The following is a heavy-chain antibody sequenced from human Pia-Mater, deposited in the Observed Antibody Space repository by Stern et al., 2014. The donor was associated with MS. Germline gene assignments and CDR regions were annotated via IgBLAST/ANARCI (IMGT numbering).Heavy chain of an antibody. Sequence: VQLVQSGDEVKKPGSSVKVSCKASRDTFSHYALSWVRQAPEHGLEWMGGIIPGLGTTSYAQKFQGRITISADPSTNTLYMELSSLTFEDTAVYFCARDQGDYGSGSEDSWFDPWGQGTLVTVSS. D-gene: IGHD3-10*01. CDR3: ARDQGDYGSGSEDSWFDP. CDR1: RDTFSHYA. V-gene: IGHV1-69*01. J-gene: IGHJ5*02. CDR2: IIPGLGTT.